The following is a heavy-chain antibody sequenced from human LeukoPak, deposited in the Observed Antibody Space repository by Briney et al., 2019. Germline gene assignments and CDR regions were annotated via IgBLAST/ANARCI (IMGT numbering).Heavy chain of an antibody. Sequence: PGGSLRLSCAASGFTFSSYEMNWVRQAPGKGLEWVSYISSSGSTIYYADSVKGRFTISRDNAKNSLYLQMNSLRAEDTAVYYCARQNKNYYYYYYMDVWGKGTTVTVSS. D-gene: IGHD1/OR15-1a*01. CDR2: ISSSGSTI. CDR3: ARQNKNYYYYYYMDV. V-gene: IGHV3-48*03. CDR1: GFTFSSYE. J-gene: IGHJ6*03.